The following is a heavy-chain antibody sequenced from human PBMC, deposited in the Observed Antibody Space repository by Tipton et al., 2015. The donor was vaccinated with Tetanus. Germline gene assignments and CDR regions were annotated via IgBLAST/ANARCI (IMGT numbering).Heavy chain of an antibody. Sequence: SLRLSCAASGITLSGYAMSRVRQAPGKGLEWVSSISASGGSTYYADSVKGRFTISRDNPKNTLYLQMNSLRAEDTAVYYCAKDLTRGPSIRMIIVVTYDYWGQGTLVTVSS. CDR1: GITLSGYA. CDR3: AKDLTRGPSIRMIIVVTYDY. V-gene: IGHV3-23*01. D-gene: IGHD3-22*01. J-gene: IGHJ4*02. CDR2: ISASGGST.